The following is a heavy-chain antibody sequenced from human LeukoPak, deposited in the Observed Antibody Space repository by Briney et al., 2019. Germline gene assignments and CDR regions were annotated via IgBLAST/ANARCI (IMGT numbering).Heavy chain of an antibody. CDR1: GYTFTSYG. CDR3: ARWNYYDSSGSDAFDI. V-gene: IGHV1-18*01. J-gene: IGHJ3*02. CDR2: ISAYNGNT. D-gene: IGHD3-22*01. Sequence: ASVKVSCKASGYTFTSYGISWVRQAPGQGLEWMGWISAYNGNTNYAQKLQGRVTMTTDTSTSTAYMELRSLRSDDTAVYYCARWNYYDSSGSDAFDIWGQGTMVTVSS.